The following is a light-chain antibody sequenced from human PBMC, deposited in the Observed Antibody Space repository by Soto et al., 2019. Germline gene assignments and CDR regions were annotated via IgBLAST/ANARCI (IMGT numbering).Light chain of an antibody. J-gene: IGKJ1*01. CDR3: MQALQTPRT. V-gene: IGKV2-28*01. CDR1: QILLHSNGYNY. CDR2: LGS. Sequence: DIVMTQSPLSLPVTPGDPASISFRSSQILLHSNGYNYLDWYLQKPGQSPQLLIYLGSNRASGVPDRFSGSGSGTDFTLKISRVEAEDVGVYYCMQALQTPRTFGQGTKV.